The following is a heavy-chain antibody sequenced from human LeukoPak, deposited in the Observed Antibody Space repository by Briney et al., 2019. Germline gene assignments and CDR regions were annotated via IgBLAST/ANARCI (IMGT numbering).Heavy chain of an antibody. CDR1: GFAFSSYA. CDR2: ISTAGGST. V-gene: IGHV3-23*01. Sequence: PGGSLRLSCAASGFAFSSYAMTWVRQAPGKGLEWVSAISTAGGSTYYADSVKGRFTISRDNSKNTLHLQVNSLRAEDTAVYYCARGYSSGYRPLDYWGQGTLVTVSS. CDR3: ARGYSSGYRPLDY. J-gene: IGHJ4*02. D-gene: IGHD5-18*01.